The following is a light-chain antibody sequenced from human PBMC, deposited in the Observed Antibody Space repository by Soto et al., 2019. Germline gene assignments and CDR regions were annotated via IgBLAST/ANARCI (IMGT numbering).Light chain of an antibody. CDR1: QMIARL. CDR2: DAT. V-gene: IGKV1-5*01. CDR3: LQYNTFPHS. J-gene: IGKJ2*01. Sequence: IQITQSPSTLTASVGDTVTLTCRSSQMIARLLALYQQKPGTAPRLIIYDATSLQSGVPSRFSASASGTDFTLTISSLHPDDFATYYCLQYNTFPHSFGQGTKVDIK.